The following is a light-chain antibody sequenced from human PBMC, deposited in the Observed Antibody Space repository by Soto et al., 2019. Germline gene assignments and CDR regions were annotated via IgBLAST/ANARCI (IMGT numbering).Light chain of an antibody. V-gene: IGKV1-5*03. Sequence: MQMTQSPSTLSASVGDRVTITCRASETVASWMAWYQQKPGKAPRLLIYMASTLETGVPSRFSGSGSGTEFTLTISSLQPEDFAIYYCQQFKTYSTFGQGTKVDIK. CDR2: MAS. J-gene: IGKJ1*01. CDR1: ETVASW. CDR3: QQFKTYST.